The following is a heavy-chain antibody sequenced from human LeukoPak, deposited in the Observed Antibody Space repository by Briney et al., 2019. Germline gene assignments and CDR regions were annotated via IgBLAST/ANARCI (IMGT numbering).Heavy chain of an antibody. CDR2: INHSGST. V-gene: IGHV4-34*01. D-gene: IGHD2-2*01. J-gene: IGHJ4*02. Sequence: SETLSLTCAVYGGSFSGYYWSWIRQPPGKGLEWIGEINHSGSTNYNPSLKSRVTISVDTSKNQFSLKLSSVTAADTAVYYCARGYCGSTSCYFDYWGQGTLVTVSS. CDR3: ARGYCGSTSCYFDY. CDR1: GGSFSGYY.